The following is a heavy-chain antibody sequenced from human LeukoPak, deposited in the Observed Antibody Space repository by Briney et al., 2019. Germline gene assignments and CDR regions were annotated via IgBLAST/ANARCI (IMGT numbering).Heavy chain of an antibody. Sequence: GGSLRLSCAASGFAFNSYWMSWVRQAPGKGLEWVANIKRDGSDTYYVDSVKGRFTISRDNAKNSLYLQLSSLRAEDTAVYYCAGDANYYDSRGENYFTSWGQGTLVTVSS. D-gene: IGHD3-22*01. J-gene: IGHJ4*02. CDR1: GFAFNSYW. CDR3: AGDANYYDSRGENYFTS. CDR2: IKRDGSDT. V-gene: IGHV3-7*01.